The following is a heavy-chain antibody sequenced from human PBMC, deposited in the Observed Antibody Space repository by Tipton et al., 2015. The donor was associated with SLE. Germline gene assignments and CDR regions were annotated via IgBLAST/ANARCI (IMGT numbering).Heavy chain of an antibody. Sequence: TLSITCDVYGGSFSGYYWSWIRQPQGKGLEWIGEINHSGSTNYNPSLKSRVTISVDTSKNQFSLKLSSVTAADTAVYYCASVGGNYWGQGTLVTVSS. CDR3: ASVGGNY. J-gene: IGHJ4*02. CDR2: INHSGST. V-gene: IGHV4-34*01. D-gene: IGHD3-16*01. CDR1: GGSFSGYY.